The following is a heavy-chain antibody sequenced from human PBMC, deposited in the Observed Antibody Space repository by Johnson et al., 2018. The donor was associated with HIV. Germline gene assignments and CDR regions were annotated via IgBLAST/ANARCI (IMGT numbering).Heavy chain of an antibody. J-gene: IGHJ3*02. CDR3: ARIAARPLDAFDI. CDR2: ISSSGSTI. Sequence: QVQLVESGGGLIQPGGSLRLSCVASGFTVGSNYMSWIRQAPGKGLEWVSYISSSGSTIYYADSVKGRFTISRDNAKNSLYLQMNSLRAGDKAVYYCARIAARPLDAFDIWGQGTMVTVSS. D-gene: IGHD6-6*01. CDR1: GFTVGSNY. V-gene: IGHV3-11*04.